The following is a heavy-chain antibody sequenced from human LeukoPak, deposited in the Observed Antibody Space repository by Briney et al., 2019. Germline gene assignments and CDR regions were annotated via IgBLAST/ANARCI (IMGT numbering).Heavy chain of an antibody. CDR3: VRGGALYYDFWD. V-gene: IGHV1-2*02. J-gene: IGHJ4*02. CDR2: INPDSGST. CDR1: GYTFTGYY. D-gene: IGHD3-3*01. Sequence: ASVKVSCKASGYTFTGYYMHWVRQAPGQGLEWMGWINPDSGSTNYVQKFRGRVTMTRDTSISTAYMELSRLRSDDTAVYYCVRGGALYYDFWDWGQGTLVTVSS.